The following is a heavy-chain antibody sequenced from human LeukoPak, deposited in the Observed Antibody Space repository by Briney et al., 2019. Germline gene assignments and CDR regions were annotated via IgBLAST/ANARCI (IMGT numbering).Heavy chain of an antibody. CDR1: GGSISSGDYY. CDR2: IYYSGST. Sequence: PSQTLSLTCTVSGGSISSGDYYWSWIRQPPGKGLEWIGYIYYSGSTNYNPSLKSRVTISVDTSKNQFSLKLSSVTAADTAVYYCARAHSIAARPRPSNWFDPWGQGTLVTVSS. D-gene: IGHD6-6*01. J-gene: IGHJ5*02. CDR3: ARAHSIAARPRPSNWFDP. V-gene: IGHV4-30-4*01.